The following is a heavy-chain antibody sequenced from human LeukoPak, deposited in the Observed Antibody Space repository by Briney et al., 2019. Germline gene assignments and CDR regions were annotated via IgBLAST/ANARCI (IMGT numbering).Heavy chain of an antibody. D-gene: IGHD6-19*01. CDR3: SREYSSGSDY. CDR2: IYYSGST. J-gene: IGHJ4*02. CDR1: CGSISSSSHY. V-gene: IGHV4-39*02. Sequence: SETLSLTCTVSCGSISSSSHYWGSIRQPPRNGLEWIGSIYYSGSTYYNPSLKSRVTISVDTPKNQFSLKMSSVTAADTAVYYCSREYSSGSDYWGQGTLVTVSS.